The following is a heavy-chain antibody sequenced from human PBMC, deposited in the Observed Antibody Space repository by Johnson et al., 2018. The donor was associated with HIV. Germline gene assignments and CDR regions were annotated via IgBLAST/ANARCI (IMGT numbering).Heavy chain of an antibody. J-gene: IGHJ3*02. CDR1: GFTFSSYG. V-gene: IGHV3-30*02. D-gene: IGHD3-22*01. CDR3: ARGGPYYYDSSGYGAFDI. CDR2: IRYDGSNK. Sequence: QVQLVESGGGVVQPGGSLGVSCVASGFTFSSYGMHWVRQAPGKGLEWVAFIRYDGSNKYYADSVKGRFTISRDNSKTTLYLQMSSLRAEDTAVYFCARGGPYYYDSSGYGAFDIWGQGTMVTVSS.